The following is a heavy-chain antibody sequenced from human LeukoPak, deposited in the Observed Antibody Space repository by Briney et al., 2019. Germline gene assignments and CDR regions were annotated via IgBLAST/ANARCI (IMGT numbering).Heavy chain of an antibody. CDR3: ARSGYGSGRGRRFLDY. CDR1: GGSFSGYY. D-gene: IGHD3-10*01. Sequence: SETLSLTCAVYGGSFSGYYWSWIRQPPGKGLEWIGEINHSGSTNYNPSLKSRVTISVDTSKNQFSLKLISVTAADTAVYYCARSGYGSGRGRRFLDYWGQGTLVTVSS. CDR2: INHSGST. V-gene: IGHV4-34*01. J-gene: IGHJ4*02.